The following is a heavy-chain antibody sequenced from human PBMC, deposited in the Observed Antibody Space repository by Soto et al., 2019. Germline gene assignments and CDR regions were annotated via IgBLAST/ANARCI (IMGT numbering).Heavy chain of an antibody. CDR3: ARGGGYAVDY. V-gene: IGHV1-18*04. Sequence: QVQLVQSGSELRKPGASVKVSCKASGYTFTSNSITWVRQAPGQGVEWMGWISTSSGNTKFAQKFQGGVTLTTDASTSTAYMQLTSLRSDDTAVYYCARGGGYAVDYWGQGTLVTVST. D-gene: IGHD5-12*01. CDR2: ISTSSGNT. J-gene: IGHJ4*02. CDR1: GYTFTSNS.